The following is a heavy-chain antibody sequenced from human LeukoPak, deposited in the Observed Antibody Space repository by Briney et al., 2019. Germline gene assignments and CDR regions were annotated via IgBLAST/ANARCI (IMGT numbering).Heavy chain of an antibody. V-gene: IGHV3-30*03. CDR1: GFTFRSYG. J-gene: IGHJ3*02. CDR3: AREAAGYRNWGDAFDI. CDR2: IQYDGKNE. D-gene: IGHD5-24*01. Sequence: GRTLRLSYAASGFTFRSYGMHWVRQAPGKGLKWGAVIQYDGKNEDYADSVKGRFTISRDNAKNSLYLQMNSLIAEDTAVYYCAREAAGYRNWGDAFDIWGQGTMVTVSS.